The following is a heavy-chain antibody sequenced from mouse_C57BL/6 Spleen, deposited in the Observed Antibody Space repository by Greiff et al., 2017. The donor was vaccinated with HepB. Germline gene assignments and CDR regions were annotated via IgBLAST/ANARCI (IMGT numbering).Heavy chain of an antibody. V-gene: IGHV1-19*01. J-gene: IGHJ2*01. CDR1: GYTFTDYY. D-gene: IGHD1-1*01. CDR2: INPYNGGT. CDR3: ARRDYYGSPSFDY. Sequence: EVQLQQSGPVLVKPGASVKMSCKASGYTFTDYYMNWVKQSHGKSLEWIGVINPYNGGTSYNQKFKGKATLTVDKSSSTDYMELNSLTSEDSAVYYCARRDYYGSPSFDYWGQGTTLTVSS.